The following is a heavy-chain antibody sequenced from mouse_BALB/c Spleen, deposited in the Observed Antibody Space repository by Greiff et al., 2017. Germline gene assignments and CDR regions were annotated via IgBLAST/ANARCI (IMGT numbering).Heavy chain of an antibody. Sequence: EVNLVESGGGLVQPGGSRKLSCAASGFTFSTFGMHWVRQAPEKGLEWVAYISSGSSTIYYADTVKGRFTISRDNPKNTLFLQMTSLRSEDTAMYYCAREEIYYYGSSFAYWGQGTLVTVSA. V-gene: IGHV5-17*02. J-gene: IGHJ3*01. CDR3: AREEIYYYGSSFAY. D-gene: IGHD1-1*01. CDR2: ISSGSSTI. CDR1: GFTFSTFG.